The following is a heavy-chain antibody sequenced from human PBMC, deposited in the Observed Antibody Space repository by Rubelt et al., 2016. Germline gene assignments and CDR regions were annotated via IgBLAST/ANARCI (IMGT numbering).Heavy chain of an antibody. CDR1: GYTFTSYG. V-gene: IGHV1-18*01. CDR2: ISAYNGNT. D-gene: IGHD2-2*01. J-gene: IGHJ5*02. CDR3: TVDTLNGYCSSTSGYAVRFDP. Sequence: QVQLVQSGAEVKKPGASVKVSCKASGYTFTSYGISWVRQAPGQGLEWMGWISAYNGNTNYAQKLQGRVTMTPDTFTSTAYMELRSLRSDDTSVYYCTVDTLNGYCSSTSGYAVRFDPWGQGALVTGCS.